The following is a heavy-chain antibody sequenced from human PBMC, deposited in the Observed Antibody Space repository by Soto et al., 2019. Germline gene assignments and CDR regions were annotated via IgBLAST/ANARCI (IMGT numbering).Heavy chain of an antibody. D-gene: IGHD3-22*01. J-gene: IGHJ4*02. Sequence: ASVKVSCKASRYTFTSYGISWVRQAPGQGLEWMGWISAYNGKTNYAQKFRGRVTMTTDTATSTAYMELRSLRSDDTAVYYYARDISDYYYESSGPFDCWGQGTLVTVSS. CDR3: ARDISDYYYESSGPFDC. CDR2: ISAYNGKT. V-gene: IGHV1-18*04. CDR1: RYTFTSYG.